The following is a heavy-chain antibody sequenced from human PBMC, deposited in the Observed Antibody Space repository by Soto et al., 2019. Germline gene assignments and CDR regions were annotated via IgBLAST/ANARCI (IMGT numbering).Heavy chain of an antibody. D-gene: IGHD3-10*01. Sequence: ASVKVSCKASGYTFTSYDINWVRQATGQGLEWMGWMNPNSGNTGYAQKFQGRVTMTRNTSISTAYMELSSLRSEDTAVYYCARSGQSYYSFDYWGQGTLVTVSS. J-gene: IGHJ4*02. V-gene: IGHV1-8*01. CDR3: ARSGQSYYSFDY. CDR2: MNPNSGNT. CDR1: GYTFTSYD.